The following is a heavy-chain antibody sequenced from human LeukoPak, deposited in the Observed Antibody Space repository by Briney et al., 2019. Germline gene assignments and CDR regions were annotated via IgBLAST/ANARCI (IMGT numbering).Heavy chain of an antibody. CDR3: ARVTGMEDQLLYDALDI. Sequence: GASVKVSCKASGYTFIGYYMHWVRQAPGQGLEWMGWINPNSGGTKHAQKFQGRVTMTRDTSISTGYMELSRLRSDDTAVHYCARVTGMEDQLLYDALDIWGQGTMVTVSS. J-gene: IGHJ3*02. D-gene: IGHD1-26*01. CDR1: GYTFIGYY. V-gene: IGHV1-2*02. CDR2: INPNSGGT.